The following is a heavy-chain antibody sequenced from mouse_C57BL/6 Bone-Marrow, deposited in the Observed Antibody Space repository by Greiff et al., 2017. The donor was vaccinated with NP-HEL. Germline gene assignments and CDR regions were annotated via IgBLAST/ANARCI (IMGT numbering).Heavy chain of an antibody. CDR1: GFTFSSYG. CDR3: ARHLDDGYLFAY. V-gene: IGHV5-6*01. Sequence: EVQVVESGGDLVKPGGSLKLSCAASGFTFSSYGMSWVRQTPDKRLEWVATISSGGSYTYYPDSVKGRFTISRDNAKNTLYLQMSSLKSEDTAMYYCARHLDDGYLFAYWGQGTLVTVSA. J-gene: IGHJ3*01. CDR2: ISSGGSYT. D-gene: IGHD2-3*01.